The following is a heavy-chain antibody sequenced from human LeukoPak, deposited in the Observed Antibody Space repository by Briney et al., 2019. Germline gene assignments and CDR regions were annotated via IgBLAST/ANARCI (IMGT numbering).Heavy chain of an antibody. CDR1: GYTFTSYY. CDR3: ARDSSSSHLYYYGMDV. Sequence: GASVKVSCKASGYTFTSYYMHWVRQAPGQGLEWMGIINPSGGSTSYAQKFQGRVTMTRDTSTSTVYMELSSLRSEDTAVCYCARDSSSSHLYYYGMDVWGQGTTVTVS. CDR2: INPSGGST. D-gene: IGHD6-6*01. J-gene: IGHJ6*02. V-gene: IGHV1-46*01.